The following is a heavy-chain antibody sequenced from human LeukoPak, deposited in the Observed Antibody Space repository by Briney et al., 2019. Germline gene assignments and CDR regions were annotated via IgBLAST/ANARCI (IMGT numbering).Heavy chain of an antibody. D-gene: IGHD4-17*01. Sequence: PGRSLRLSCAASGFSFRNYDMHWVPHAPSKGLECGADIWYDGSNKYYADSVKGRFTISRDNSKNTLYLQMNSLRVEDTAVYYCARGDPTVTTKQNFDYWGQGALVTVSS. J-gene: IGHJ4*02. CDR1: GFSFRNYD. CDR3: ARGDPTVTTKQNFDY. V-gene: IGHV3-33*01. CDR2: IWYDGSNK.